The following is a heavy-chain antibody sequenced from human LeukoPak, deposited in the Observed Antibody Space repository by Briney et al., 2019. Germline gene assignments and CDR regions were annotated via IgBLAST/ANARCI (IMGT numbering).Heavy chain of an antibody. J-gene: IGHJ4*02. Sequence: SQTLSLTCTVSGGSISRGSYYWSWIRQPAGKALEWIGRMYTTGSTKYNPSLKSRVTISVDTSKNQFSLKLSSVTAADTAVYYCARGTHSGSYLYYFDYWGQGTLVTVSS. CDR3: ARGTHSGSYLYYFDY. CDR2: MYTTGST. CDR1: GGSISRGSYY. V-gene: IGHV4-61*02. D-gene: IGHD1-26*01.